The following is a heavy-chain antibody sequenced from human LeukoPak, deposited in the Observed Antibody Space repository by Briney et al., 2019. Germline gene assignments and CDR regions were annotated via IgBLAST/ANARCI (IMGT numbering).Heavy chain of an antibody. J-gene: IGHJ4*02. D-gene: IGHD6-13*01. V-gene: IGHV1-69*13. CDR1: GGTFSSYA. CDR2: IIPIFGTA. Sequence: GASVKVSCKASGGTFSSYAISWVRQAPGQGLEWMGGIIPIFGTANYAQKFQGRVTITADESTSTAYMGLSSLRSEDTAVYYCARDLIAGMGYWGQGTLVTVSS. CDR3: ARDLIAGMGY.